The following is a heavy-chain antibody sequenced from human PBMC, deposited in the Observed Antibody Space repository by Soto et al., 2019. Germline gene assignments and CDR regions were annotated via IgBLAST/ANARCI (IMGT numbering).Heavy chain of an antibody. CDR3: ARGPMTPVTFFDY. V-gene: IGHV3-33*01. CDR1: GFTFSAYG. CDR2: IWYDGTNK. J-gene: IGHJ4*02. Sequence: QLQLVESGGGVVQPGGSLRLSCAASGFTFSAYGMYWVRQAPGKGLEWVTIIWYDGTNKYYADSVKGRFTISRDNSKNTRYLQMSSLRVEDTAVYYCARGPMTPVTFFDYWGQGALVTVSS. D-gene: IGHD4-17*01.